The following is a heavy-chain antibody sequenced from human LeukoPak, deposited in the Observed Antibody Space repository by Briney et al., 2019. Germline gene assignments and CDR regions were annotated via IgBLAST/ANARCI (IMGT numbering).Heavy chain of an antibody. CDR3: ARDSLRQDSSSGNFDY. V-gene: IGHV3-21*01. CDR1: GFTFSSYT. J-gene: IGHJ4*02. Sequence: GGSLRLSCAASGFTFSSYTMTWVRQAPGKGLEWVSSISSSSTYIYYADSVKGRFTISGDNAKNSLYLQMNSVRAEDTAVYYCARDSLRQDSSSGNFDYWGQGTLVTVSS. CDR2: ISSSSTYI. D-gene: IGHD6-13*01.